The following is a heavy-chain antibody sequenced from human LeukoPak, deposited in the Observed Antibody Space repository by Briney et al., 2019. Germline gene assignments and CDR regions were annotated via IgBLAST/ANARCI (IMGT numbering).Heavy chain of an antibody. CDR3: ATSSIAVAGTTYYFDY. J-gene: IGHJ4*02. D-gene: IGHD6-19*01. CDR1: GGSFSTYY. CDR2: IYYSGST. Sequence: PSETLSLTCTVSGGSFSTYYWSWIRQPPGKGLEWIGYIYYSGSTNYIPSLKSRVSISVDTSKNQFSLRLSSVTAADTAVYYCATSSIAVAGTTYYFDYWGRGTLVTVSS. V-gene: IGHV4-59*01.